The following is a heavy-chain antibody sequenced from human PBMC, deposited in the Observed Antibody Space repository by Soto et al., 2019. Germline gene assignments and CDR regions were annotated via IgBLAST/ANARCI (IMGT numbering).Heavy chain of an antibody. V-gene: IGHV3-23*01. CDR1: GLTFSTYA. J-gene: IGHJ6*02. D-gene: IGHD5-12*01. CDR2: ISGGGGST. Sequence: GGSLRLSCAASGLTFSTYAMSWVRQAPGKGLEWVSGISGGGGSTYYADSVKGRFTISRDNSKNLLFLQMNGLRAVDTAVYYCAKDLRGLRPYNGMDVWGQGTTVTVSS. CDR3: AKDLRGLRPYNGMDV.